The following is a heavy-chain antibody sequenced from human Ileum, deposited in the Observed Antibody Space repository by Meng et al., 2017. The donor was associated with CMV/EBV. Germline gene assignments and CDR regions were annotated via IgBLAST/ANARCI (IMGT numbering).Heavy chain of an antibody. D-gene: IGHD3-16*02. J-gene: IGHJ4*02. CDR2: CNDVVRT. Sequence: GQLSRWRVGLLRRSVTPCVPLALYCGSCGGPYCNCCSKSVGKGLRWVAECNDVVRTNVDPALASQATIAKGTSKNQCSVKLNTVTVANSAVYYCARGLFRYPAYFDLWGQGTLVTVSS. CDR3: ARGLFRYPAYFDL. V-gene: IGHV4-34*04. CDR1: CGSCGGPY.